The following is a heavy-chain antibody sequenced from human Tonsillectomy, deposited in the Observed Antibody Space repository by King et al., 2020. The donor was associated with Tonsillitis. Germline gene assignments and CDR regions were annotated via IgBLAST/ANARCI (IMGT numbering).Heavy chain of an antibody. CDR2: IIPLFGKP. CDR3: AGVWYRGDDSELY. D-gene: IGHD5-12*01. J-gene: IGHJ4*02. CDR1: GGTFIKYA. V-gene: IGHV1-69*12. Sequence: QLVQSGAEVRKPGSSVKLSCKASGGTFIKYAISWVRQDPGQGLEWMGGIIPLFGKPNYAQKFKGRVTITADESANTVYMEWSSLRSEDTAMYYCAGVWYRGDDSELYWGQGTLVTVSS.